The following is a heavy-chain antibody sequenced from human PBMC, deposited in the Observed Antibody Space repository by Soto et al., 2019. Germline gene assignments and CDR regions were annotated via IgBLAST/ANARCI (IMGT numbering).Heavy chain of an antibody. V-gene: IGHV3-66*01. CDR2: IYSGGST. CDR3: ARNPGAGYYYGMDV. CDR1: GFNVSSNY. D-gene: IGHD3-10*01. Sequence: GGSLRLSCAASGFNVSSNYMSWVRQAPGKGLEWVSVIYSGGSTYYADSVKGRFTISRDNSKNTLYLQMNSLRAEDTAVYYCARNPGAGYYYGMDVWGQGTTVTVSS. J-gene: IGHJ6*02.